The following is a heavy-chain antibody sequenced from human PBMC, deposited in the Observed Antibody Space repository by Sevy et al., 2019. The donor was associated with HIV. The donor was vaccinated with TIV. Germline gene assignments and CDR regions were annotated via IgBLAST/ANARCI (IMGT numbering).Heavy chain of an antibody. V-gene: IGHV6-1*01. CDR1: GDSVSSNSAA. J-gene: IGHJ5*02. D-gene: IGHD1-7*01. CDR3: ARGDDNWNYGDWFDP. Sequence: SETLSLTCAISGDSVSSNSAAWNWIRQSPSRGLEWLGRTYYRSKWYNDYAVSVKSRITINPDTSKNQFSLQLNSVTPEDTAVYYCARGDDNWNYGDWFDPWGQGTLVTVSS. CDR2: TYYRSKWYN.